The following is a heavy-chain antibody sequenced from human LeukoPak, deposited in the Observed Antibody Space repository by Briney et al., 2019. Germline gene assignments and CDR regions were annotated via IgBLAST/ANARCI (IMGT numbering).Heavy chain of an antibody. J-gene: IGHJ4*02. D-gene: IGHD1-26*01. CDR3: ARAADSGSLFFDY. CDR1: GGSFSGYY. V-gene: IGHV4-34*01. Sequence: KSSETLSLTCAAYGGSFSGYYWSWIRQPPGKGLEWIGEINHSGSTNYNPSLKSRVTISVDTSKNQFSLKLSSVTAADTAVYYCARAADSGSLFFDYWGQGTLVTVSS. CDR2: INHSGST.